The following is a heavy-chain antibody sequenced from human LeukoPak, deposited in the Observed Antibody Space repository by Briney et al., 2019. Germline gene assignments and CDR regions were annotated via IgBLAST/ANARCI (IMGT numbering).Heavy chain of an antibody. CDR1: GFTFTNYA. J-gene: IGHJ4*02. D-gene: IGHD3-10*01. CDR3: ARDPSGSFDY. Sequence: PGGSLRLSCAASGFTFTNYAIHWVRQAPGKGPEWVAYTSADGNDKRYADSVKGRFTVSRDNSKNTLYLQMNSLRPEDSAAYYCARDPSGSFDYWGQGTLVTISS. V-gene: IGHV3-30*01. CDR2: TSADGNDK.